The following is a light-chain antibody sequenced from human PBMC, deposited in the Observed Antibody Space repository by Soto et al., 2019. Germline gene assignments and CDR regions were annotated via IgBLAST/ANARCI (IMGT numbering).Light chain of an antibody. J-gene: IGKJ5*01. V-gene: IGKV3-20*01. CDR1: QSVSSSY. Sequence: DIVLQQSPGTLSLPPGETDTVRCRSSQSVSSSYLAWYQQKPGQAPRLLIYGASSRATGIPDRFSGSGSGTDFTLTISRLEPEDFAVYYCKQYGSSITCGQGTRLEI. CDR3: KQYGSSIT. CDR2: GAS.